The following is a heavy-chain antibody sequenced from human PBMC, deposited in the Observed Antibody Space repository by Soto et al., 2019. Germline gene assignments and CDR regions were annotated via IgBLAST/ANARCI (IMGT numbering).Heavy chain of an antibody. CDR1: GYTFTSYD. J-gene: IGHJ4*02. D-gene: IGHD3-3*01. CDR3: ARGKHYYDFWGGGGPYYFDY. Sequence: QVQLVQSGAEVKKPGASVKVPCKTSGYTFTSYDVNWVRQATGQGLEWMGWMNPNSGNTGYAQKFQGRVTMTKNTSTWTAYKELRGLRSDDTAVYYCARGKHYYDFWGGGGPYYFDYWGQGTLVTVSS. CDR2: MNPNSGNT. V-gene: IGHV1-8*01.